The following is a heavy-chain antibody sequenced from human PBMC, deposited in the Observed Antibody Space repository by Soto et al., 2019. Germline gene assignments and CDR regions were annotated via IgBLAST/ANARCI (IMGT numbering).Heavy chain of an antibody. CDR2: ISGSGAGT. J-gene: IGHJ4*02. V-gene: IGHV3-23*01. CDR3: AKEALTVAGNNFDF. CDR1: GFTFTTYA. D-gene: IGHD6-19*01. Sequence: LLESGGGLVQPGGSLRLSCAASGFTFTTYAMGWVRQAPGKGLEWVSSISGSGAGTFYADSVKGRFTISRDNAKKMVYLQMNGLRADDTALYYCAKEALTVAGNNFDFWGQGTLVTVSS.